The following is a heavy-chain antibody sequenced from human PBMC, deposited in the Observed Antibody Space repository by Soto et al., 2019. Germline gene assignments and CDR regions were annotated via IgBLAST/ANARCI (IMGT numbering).Heavy chain of an antibody. V-gene: IGHV3-23*01. J-gene: IGHJ4*02. Sequence: PGGSLRLSCAASGFTLGIYTMCWVRQAPGKGLEWVAESYSTGGTEYADSVKGRFTISRDNSKNTLFLQMNSLGVEDTALYYCARDREPDGIWTFDSWGQGTLVTVSS. D-gene: IGHD3-9*01. CDR3: ARDREPDGIWTFDS. CDR2: SYSTGGT. CDR1: GFTLGIYT.